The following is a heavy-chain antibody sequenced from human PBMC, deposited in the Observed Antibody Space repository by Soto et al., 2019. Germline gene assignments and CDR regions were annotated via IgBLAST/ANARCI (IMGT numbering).Heavy chain of an antibody. CDR2: ISGSGGST. D-gene: IGHD3-22*01. V-gene: IGHV3-23*01. CDR1: GFTFSSYA. J-gene: IGHJ6*02. Sequence: GGSLRLSCAASGFTFSSYAMSWVRQAPGKGLEWVSAISGSGGSTYYADSVKGRFTISRDNSKNTLYLQMNSLRAEDTAVYYCSANRGYNYYYGMDVWGRGTTVTVSS. CDR3: SANRGYNYYYGMDV.